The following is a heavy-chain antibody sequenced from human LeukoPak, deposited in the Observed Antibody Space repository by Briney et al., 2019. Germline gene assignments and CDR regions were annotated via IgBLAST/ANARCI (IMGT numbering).Heavy chain of an antibody. D-gene: IGHD4-23*01. CDR3: ARDDYGGNPPFDY. CDR2: IQYDGSKK. Sequence: PGGSLRLSCVASGFTFSSNGMHWVRQAPGKGLEWVTFIQYDGSKKYYADSVKGRFTISRDNAKNSLYLQMNSLRAEDTAVYYCARDDYGGNPPFDYWGQGTLVTVSS. CDR1: GFTFSSNG. J-gene: IGHJ4*02. V-gene: IGHV3-30*02.